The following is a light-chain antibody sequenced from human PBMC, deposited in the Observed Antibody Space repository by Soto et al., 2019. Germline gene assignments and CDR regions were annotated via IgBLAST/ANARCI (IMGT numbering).Light chain of an antibody. CDR2: AAS. CDR3: QQTHSLPLS. CDR1: QSSSSY. J-gene: IGKJ3*01. V-gene: IGKV1-39*01. Sequence: DIQMTQSTSSLSASVGDRVTITCRASQSSSSYLNWYQQIPGKAPKLLIYAASSLQSGVPSRFSGSGSGTDFTLSISSLQPEDFATYYCQQTHSLPLSFGPGSKVDIK.